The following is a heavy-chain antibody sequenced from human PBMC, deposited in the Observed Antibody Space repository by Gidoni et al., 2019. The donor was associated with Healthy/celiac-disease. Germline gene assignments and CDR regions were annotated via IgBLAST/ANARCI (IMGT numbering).Heavy chain of an antibody. CDR1: GFNFGSYE. V-gene: IGHV3-48*03. D-gene: IGHD3-9*01. J-gene: IGHJ3*02. CDR2: ISSSGSTI. Sequence: EVQLVESGGGLVQPGGYLRLSCAASGFNFGSYEMHWVRQAPGKGLEWVSYISSSGSTIYYADSVKGRFTISRDNAKNSLYLQMNSLRAEDTAVYYCARELHGGYFDWLLYDHDAFDIWGQGTMVTVSS. CDR3: ARELHGGYFDWLLYDHDAFDI.